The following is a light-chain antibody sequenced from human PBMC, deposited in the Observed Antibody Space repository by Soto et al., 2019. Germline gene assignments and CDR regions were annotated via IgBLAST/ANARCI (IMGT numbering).Light chain of an antibody. Sequence: QLTQSPSSLSASVGDRVTITCRASQGIGSFLALYQQKPGNAPKLLIYAASTLQSGVPSRFSGSGSGTDFTLTISSLQPEDFATFYCQQFNSFPLTFGGGTKVEIK. CDR2: AAS. V-gene: IGKV1-9*01. CDR3: QQFNSFPLT. J-gene: IGKJ4*01. CDR1: QGIGSF.